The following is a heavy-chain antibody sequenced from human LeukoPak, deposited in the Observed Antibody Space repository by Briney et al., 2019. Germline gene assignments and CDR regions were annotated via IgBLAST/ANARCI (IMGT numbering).Heavy chain of an antibody. CDR3: ARDHCSSTSCYRVEDY. CDR2: IYHSGST. V-gene: IGHV4-38-2*02. Sequence: SETLSLTCTVSGYSISSGYYWSWIRQPPGKGLEWIGSIYHSGSTYYNPSLKSRVTISVDTSKNQLSLKLSSVTAADTAVYYCARDHCSSTSCYRVEDYWGQGTLVTVSS. D-gene: IGHD2-2*01. CDR1: GYSISSGYY. J-gene: IGHJ4*02.